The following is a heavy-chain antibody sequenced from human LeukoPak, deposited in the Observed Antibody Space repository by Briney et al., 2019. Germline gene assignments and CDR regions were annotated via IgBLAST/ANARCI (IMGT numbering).Heavy chain of an antibody. J-gene: IGHJ3*02. Sequence: SETLSLTCTVSGGSINNYYWSWIRQPPGKGLEWIGYIYYSGGDMNYNPSLKSRLTISVDTSKNQISLMLTSMTAADTAVYYCARQPATTAAFDIWAQGTMVTVSS. CDR3: ARQPATTAAFDI. D-gene: IGHD1-1*01. V-gene: IGHV4-59*08. CDR2: IYYSGGDM. CDR1: GGSINNYY.